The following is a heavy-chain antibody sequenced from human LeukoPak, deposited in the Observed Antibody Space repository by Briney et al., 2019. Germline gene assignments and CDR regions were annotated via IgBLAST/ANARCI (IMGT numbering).Heavy chain of an antibody. D-gene: IGHD2-15*01. CDR3: ARVRYCSGSSCSSPTYFDY. CDR1: GGSISSSSYY. V-gene: IGHV4-39*07. CDR2: IYHSGST. J-gene: IGHJ4*02. Sequence: SETLSLTCTVSGGSISSSSYYWGWIRQPPGKGLEWIGNIYHSGSTYYNPSLKSRVSILLDMSRSQFSLNLKSVTAADTAVYYCARVRYCSGSSCSSPTYFDYWGQGTLVTVSS.